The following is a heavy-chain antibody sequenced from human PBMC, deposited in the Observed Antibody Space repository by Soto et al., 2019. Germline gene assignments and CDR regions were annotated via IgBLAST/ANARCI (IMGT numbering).Heavy chain of an antibody. V-gene: IGHV3-15*07. Sequence: EVQLVESGGGLVKPGGSLRLSCAASGFTFSNAWMNWVRQAPGKGLEGVGRIKSKTDGGTTDYAAPVKGRFTISRDDSKNTLYLQMNSLKTEDTAVYYCTTATYCTNGVCYFPAEYFQHWGQGTLVTVSS. J-gene: IGHJ1*01. CDR2: IKSKTDGGTT. CDR1: GFTFSNAW. D-gene: IGHD2-8*01. CDR3: TTATYCTNGVCYFPAEYFQH.